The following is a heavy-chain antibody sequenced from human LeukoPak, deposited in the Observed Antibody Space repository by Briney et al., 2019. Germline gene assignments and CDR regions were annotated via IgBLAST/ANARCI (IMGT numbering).Heavy chain of an antibody. V-gene: IGHV3-13*01. J-gene: IGHJ4*02. CDR2: VGATGDT. Sequence: PGGSLRLSCSASGFIFSDYDMYWVRQVAGEGLEWVSGVGATGDTSYPDSVKGRFTISRDNAKNSLYLQMNSLRVGDTAIYYCARLNSGWGIPDYWGQGILVAVSP. CDR1: GFIFSDYD. D-gene: IGHD6-25*01. CDR3: ARLNSGWGIPDY.